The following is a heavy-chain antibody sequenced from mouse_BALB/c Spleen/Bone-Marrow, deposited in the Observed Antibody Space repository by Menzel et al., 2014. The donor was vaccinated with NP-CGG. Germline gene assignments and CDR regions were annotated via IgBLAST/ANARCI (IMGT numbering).Heavy chain of an antibody. CDR3: ASVYDXGRGYAMDY. D-gene: IGHD2-4*01. CDR1: GYAFSNYG. J-gene: IGHJ4*01. CDR2: IYPGDGDT. Sequence: QXQLQQSGAELMRPGSSVNISCKASGYAFSNYGMNWVKQRPGQGLEWIGQIYPGDGDTNYNGKFKGRVTLTADKSSSTAYMQLSSLTSEDSAVYFCASVYDXGRGYAMDYWGXGTSXTXSS. V-gene: IGHV1-80*01.